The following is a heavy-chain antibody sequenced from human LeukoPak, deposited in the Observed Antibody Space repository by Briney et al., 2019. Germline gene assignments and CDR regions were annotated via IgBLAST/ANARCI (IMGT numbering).Heavy chain of an antibody. CDR2: VGISSGNT. CDR3: ARDHRYAFDN. CDR1: GFTFSDYS. J-gene: IGHJ4*02. V-gene: IGHV3-48*04. Sequence: GGSLRLSCAVSGFTFSDYSMNWVRQAPGKGLEWISYVGISSGNTKYADSVKGRFTISGDSAKNSVFLQMNSLRVEDTAVYYCARDHRYAFDNWGQGTLVTVSS. D-gene: IGHD5-12*01.